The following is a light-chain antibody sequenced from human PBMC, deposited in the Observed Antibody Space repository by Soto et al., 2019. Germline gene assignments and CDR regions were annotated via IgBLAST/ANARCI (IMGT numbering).Light chain of an antibody. J-gene: IGKJ1*01. Sequence: DIQMTQSPSTLSASVGDRVTITCRASQSISSWLAWYQQKPGKAPKLLIYKASSLESGVPSRFSGSGPGTEFTLTISGLQPDDFATYYCQHYNNYPWTFGQGTKVDIK. V-gene: IGKV1-5*03. CDR2: KAS. CDR3: QHYNNYPWT. CDR1: QSISSW.